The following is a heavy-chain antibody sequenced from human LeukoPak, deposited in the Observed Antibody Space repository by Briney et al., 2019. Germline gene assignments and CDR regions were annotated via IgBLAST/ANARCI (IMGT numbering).Heavy chain of an antibody. D-gene: IGHD3-22*01. CDR1: VYTHLELS. J-gene: IGHJ4*02. V-gene: IGHV1-24*01. CDR2: LHPEDCET. Sequence: ASVPDTFQFSVYTHLELSMHWLRQAAGKGLEDMGGLHPEDCETIYPQKLQGRVTMTEDTSTDTGYMELSSLRSEDTAVYYCATGEPNRYYYDSSGYLGYWGQGTLVTVSS. CDR3: ATGEPNRYYYDSSGYLGY.